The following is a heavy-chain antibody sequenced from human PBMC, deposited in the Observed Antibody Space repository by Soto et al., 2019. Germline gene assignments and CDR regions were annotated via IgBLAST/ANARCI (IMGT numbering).Heavy chain of an antibody. CDR3: ARSYSSGWEFDY. J-gene: IGHJ4*02. D-gene: IGHD6-19*01. Sequence: GGSLRLSCGASGFTFSNYYMSWIRQAPGKGLEWVSSISSTGRTIYYADSVKGRFTVSRDNAQNSLSLKLNSLRVEDTAVYYCARSYSSGWEFDYWGQGTLVTVSS. V-gene: IGHV3-11*01. CDR1: GFTFSNYY. CDR2: ISSTGRTI.